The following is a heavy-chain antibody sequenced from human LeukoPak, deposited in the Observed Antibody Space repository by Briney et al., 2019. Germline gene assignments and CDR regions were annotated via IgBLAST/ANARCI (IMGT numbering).Heavy chain of an antibody. D-gene: IGHD5-18*01. CDR3: AREGTVDTAMVNDAFDI. J-gene: IGHJ3*02. CDR1: GFTFSSYS. CDR2: ISSSSSTI. Sequence: PGGSLRLSCAASGFTFSSYSMNWVRQAPGKGLEWVSYISSSSSTIYYADSVKGRFTISRDNAKNSLYLQMNSLRAEDTAVYYCAREGTVDTAMVNDAFDIWGQGTMVTVSS. V-gene: IGHV3-48*04.